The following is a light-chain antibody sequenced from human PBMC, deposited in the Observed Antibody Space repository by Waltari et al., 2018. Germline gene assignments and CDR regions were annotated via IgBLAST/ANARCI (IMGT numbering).Light chain of an antibody. CDR2: DTS. CDR1: QSLSSY. Sequence: IVFTQSPATLSLSPGERPTLSCRASQSLSSYLAWYQQKPGQPPRLVIYDTSHRAAGIPPRFSGSGSGTDFTLTISSLEPEDSALYYCQQRSDWPLTFGGGTEVEI. V-gene: IGKV3-11*01. J-gene: IGKJ4*01. CDR3: QQRSDWPLT.